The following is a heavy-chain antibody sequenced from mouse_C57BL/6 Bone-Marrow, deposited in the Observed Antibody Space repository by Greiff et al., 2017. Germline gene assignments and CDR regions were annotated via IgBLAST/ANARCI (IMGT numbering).Heavy chain of an antibody. CDR2: SRNKANDYTT. CDR3: ARDEGRDWYFDV. J-gene: IGHJ1*03. V-gene: IGHV7-1*01. CDR1: GFTFRDFY. Sequence: EVQLVESGGGLVQSGRSLRLSCATSGFTFRDFYMAWVRQAPGKGLEWIAASRNKANDYTTEYSASVKGRFIVSRDTSQSILYLQMNALRAEDTAIYYCARDEGRDWYFDVWGTGTTVTVSS.